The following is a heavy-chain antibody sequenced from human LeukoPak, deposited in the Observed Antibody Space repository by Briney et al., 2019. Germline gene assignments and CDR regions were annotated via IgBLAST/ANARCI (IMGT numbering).Heavy chain of an antibody. J-gene: IGHJ4*02. CDR3: ALPLRDGDFYFDY. CDR1: GGSISSSSYY. Sequence: SETLSLTCTVSGGSISSSSYYWGWIRQPPGKGLEWIGSIYYSGSTYYYPSLKSRVTISVATSKNQFSLKLSSVTAADTAVYYCALPLRDGDFYFDYWGQGALVTVSS. CDR2: IYYSGST. D-gene: IGHD4-17*01. V-gene: IGHV4-39*01.